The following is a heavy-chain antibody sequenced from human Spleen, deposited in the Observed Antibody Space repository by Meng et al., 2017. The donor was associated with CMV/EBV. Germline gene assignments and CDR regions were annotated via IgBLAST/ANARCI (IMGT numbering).Heavy chain of an antibody. Sequence: GGSLRLSCAASGFTFSSYAMHWVRQAPGKGLEWVAVISYDGSNKYYADSVKGRFTISRDNSKNTLYLQMNSLRAEDTAVYYCARLFTTTFGHSFDIWGQGTMVTVSS. CDR3: ARLFTTTFGHSFDI. D-gene: IGHD1-14*01. J-gene: IGHJ3*02. CDR2: ISYDGSNK. CDR1: GFTFSSYA. V-gene: IGHV3-30*04.